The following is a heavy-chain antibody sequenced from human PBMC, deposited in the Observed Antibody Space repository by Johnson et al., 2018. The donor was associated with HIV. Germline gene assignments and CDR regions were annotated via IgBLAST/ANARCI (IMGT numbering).Heavy chain of an antibody. D-gene: IGHD3-16*01. CDR3: ARDRQSGGGDADAFDI. V-gene: IGHV3-30*02. Sequence: QVQLVESGGGVVQPGGSLRLSCAASGFTFSSYGMHWVRQAPGKGLEWVAFIRYDGSNKYYADSLKGRFTISRDNSKNTVYLQMNSLRAEDTAVYYCARDRQSGGGDADAFDIWGQGTLVSVSS. CDR2: IRYDGSNK. CDR1: GFTFSSYG. J-gene: IGHJ3*02.